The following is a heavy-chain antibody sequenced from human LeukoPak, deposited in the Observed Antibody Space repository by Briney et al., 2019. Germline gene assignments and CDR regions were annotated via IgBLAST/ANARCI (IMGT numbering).Heavy chain of an antibody. Sequence: PGRSLRLSCAASGFTFSGYGMHWVRQAPGKGLEWVAVISYDGSHKYYADCVKGRFTISRDSSKNTLYLQMTSLRAEDAAVYYCAKDGIRYYYDSSGYYGDYWGQGTLVTVSS. V-gene: IGHV3-30*18. CDR1: GFTFSGYG. D-gene: IGHD3-22*01. CDR2: ISYDGSHK. J-gene: IGHJ4*02. CDR3: AKDGIRYYYDSSGYYGDY.